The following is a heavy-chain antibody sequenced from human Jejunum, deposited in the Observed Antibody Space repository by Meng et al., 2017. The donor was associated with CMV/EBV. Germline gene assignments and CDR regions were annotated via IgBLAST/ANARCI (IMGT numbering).Heavy chain of an antibody. J-gene: IGHJ4*02. Sequence: SIVCATLWCVWIRQSPEKGLEWIGEIFHTGRTNSNPSLSSRLTISVDRSENQCSLNLNSVTAADTAIYYCATARRGCSTASCYLENWGQGTLVTVSS. CDR2: IFHTGRT. D-gene: IGHD2-2*01. V-gene: IGHV4-4*02. CDR1: SIVCATL. CDR3: ATARRGCSTASCYLEN.